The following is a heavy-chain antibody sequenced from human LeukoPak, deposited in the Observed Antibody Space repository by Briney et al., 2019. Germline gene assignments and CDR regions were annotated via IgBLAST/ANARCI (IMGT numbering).Heavy chain of an antibody. CDR1: GFTFSRFW. CDR3: ASASPAGDY. J-gene: IGHJ4*02. D-gene: IGHD2-2*01. V-gene: IGHV3-7*01. Sequence: GGSLRLPCAASGFTFSRFWMSWVRQAPGKGLEWVANIKQDGSEKYYVDSVKGRFTISRDNAKNSLHLQMNSLRAEDTAMYYCASASPAGDYWGQGTLVTVSS. CDR2: IKQDGSEK.